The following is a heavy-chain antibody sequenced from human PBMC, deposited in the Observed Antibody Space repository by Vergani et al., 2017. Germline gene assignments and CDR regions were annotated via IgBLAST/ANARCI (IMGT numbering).Heavy chain of an antibody. Sequence: EVQLVESGGGLVQPGRSLRLSCAASGFTVDDYAMHWVRQAPGKGLEWVSGISWNSGSIGYADSVKGRFTHSRDNAKNSLYLQMNSLRAEDTALYYCAKDMADSPYSSGWDYFDYWGQGTLVTVSS. D-gene: IGHD6-19*01. CDR2: ISWNSGSI. CDR1: GFTVDDYA. CDR3: AKDMADSPYSSGWDYFDY. J-gene: IGHJ4*02. V-gene: IGHV3-9*01.